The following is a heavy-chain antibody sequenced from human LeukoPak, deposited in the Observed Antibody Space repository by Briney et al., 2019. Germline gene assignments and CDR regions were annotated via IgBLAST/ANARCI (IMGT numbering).Heavy chain of an antibody. CDR2: INSDGRSM. V-gene: IGHV3-74*01. J-gene: IGHJ3*02. D-gene: IGHD2-15*01. Sequence: PGGSLRLSCAASGFTFSTNWMYWVRQAPGEGLVWVSRINSDGRSMGYADSVKGRFTISRDNAYNTLYLQMNSLRAEDTAVYYCASGGRAGDIFDIWGQGKMVRVSS. CDR1: GFTFSTNW. CDR3: ASGGRAGDIFDI.